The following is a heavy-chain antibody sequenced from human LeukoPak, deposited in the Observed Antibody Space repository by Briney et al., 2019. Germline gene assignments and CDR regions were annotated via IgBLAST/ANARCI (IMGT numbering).Heavy chain of an antibody. CDR3: ARDRMVRGVIIDNYYYYMDV. CDR1: GFTFSSYW. V-gene: IGHV3-7*01. D-gene: IGHD3-10*01. Sequence: GGSLRLSCAASGFTFSSYWMSWVRQAPGKGLEWVANIKQDGSEKYYVGSVKGRFTISRDNAKNSLYLQMNSLRAEDTAVYYCARDRMVRGVIIDNYYYYMDVWGKGTTVTVSS. J-gene: IGHJ6*03. CDR2: IKQDGSEK.